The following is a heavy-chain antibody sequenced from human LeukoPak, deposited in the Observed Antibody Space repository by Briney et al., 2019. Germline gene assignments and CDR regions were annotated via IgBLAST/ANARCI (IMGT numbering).Heavy chain of an antibody. CDR1: GFTFSSYA. D-gene: IGHD3-10*01. V-gene: IGHV3-64D*06. Sequence: PGGSLRLSCSASGFTFSSYAMHWVRQAPGKGLEYVSAISSNGGSTNYADSVKDRFTISRGNSKNTLYLQMSSLRAEDTAVYYCAKAGSGSYYKSRSGMDVWGKGTTVIVSS. CDR2: ISSNGGST. CDR3: AKAGSGSYYKSRSGMDV. J-gene: IGHJ6*04.